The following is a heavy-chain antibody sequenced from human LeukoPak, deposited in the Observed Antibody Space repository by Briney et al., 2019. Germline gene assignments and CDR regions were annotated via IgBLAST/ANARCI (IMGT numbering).Heavy chain of an antibody. V-gene: IGHV3-33*01. Sequence: GRSLRLSCAASGFTFSSYGMGWVRQAPGKGLGWVAVIWDDGSNKYYGDSVKGRFTISRDNSKNTLYLQMHRLRAEDTAVYYCARDGLCCGGDCYPFYYYYYGMDVWGQGTTVTVSS. D-gene: IGHD2-21*02. CDR3: ARDGLCCGGDCYPFYYYYYGMDV. J-gene: IGHJ6*02. CDR2: IWDDGSNK. CDR1: GFTFSSYG.